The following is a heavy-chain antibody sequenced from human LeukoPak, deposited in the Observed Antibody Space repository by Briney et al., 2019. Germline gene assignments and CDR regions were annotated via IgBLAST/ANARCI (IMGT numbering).Heavy chain of an antibody. CDR2: ISYDGSNK. J-gene: IGHJ4*02. CDR3: ARADWDTAMIDY. D-gene: IGHD5-18*01. V-gene: IGHV3-30*03. CDR1: GFTFSSYW. Sequence: HRGGSLRLSCAASGFTFSSYWMSWVRQAPGKGLEWVAVISYDGSNKYYADSVKGRFTISRDNSKNTLYLQMNSLRAEDTAVYYCARADWDTAMIDYWGQGTLVTVSS.